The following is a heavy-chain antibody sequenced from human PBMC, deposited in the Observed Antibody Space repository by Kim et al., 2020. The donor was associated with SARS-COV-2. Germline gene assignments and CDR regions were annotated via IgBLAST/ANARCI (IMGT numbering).Heavy chain of an antibody. V-gene: IGHV4-34*01. CDR3: ARAAYYYDSSGYLDY. Sequence: SETLSLTCAVYGGSFSGYYWSWIRQPPGKGLEWIGEINHSGSTNYNPSLKSRVTISVDTSKNQFSLKLSSVTAADTAVYYFARAAYYYDSSGYLDYWGQGTLVTVSS. CDR2: INHSGST. J-gene: IGHJ4*02. CDR1: GGSFSGYY. D-gene: IGHD3-22*01.